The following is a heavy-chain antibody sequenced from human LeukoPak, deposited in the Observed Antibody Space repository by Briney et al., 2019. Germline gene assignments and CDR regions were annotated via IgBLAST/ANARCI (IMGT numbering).Heavy chain of an antibody. CDR3: AKGRPGISLPDAAEFDY. CDR2: INTDGSST. D-gene: IGHD6-19*01. V-gene: IGHV3-74*01. CDR1: GFTFSNYW. Sequence: QPGGSLRLSCAASGFTFSNYWMHWVRQAPGKGLVWVSRINTDGSSTDYADSVKGRFTISRDNAKNTLYLQMNSLRDEDTAVYYCAKGRPGISLPDAAEFDYWGQGTLVTVSS. J-gene: IGHJ4*02.